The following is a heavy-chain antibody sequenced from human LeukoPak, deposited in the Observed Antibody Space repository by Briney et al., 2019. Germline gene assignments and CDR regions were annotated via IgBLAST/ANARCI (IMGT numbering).Heavy chain of an antibody. CDR2: IYYSGST. V-gene: IGHV4-31*03. D-gene: IGHD2-15*01. Sequence: PSETLSLTCTVSGGSISSGGYYWSWIRQHPGKGLEWIGYIYYSGSTYYNPSLKSRVTISVDTSKNQFSLKLSSVTAADTAVYYCARERVVVVVAAQHFFDYWGQGTLVTVSS. CDR3: ARERVVVVVAAQHFFDY. CDR1: GGSISSGGYY. J-gene: IGHJ4*02.